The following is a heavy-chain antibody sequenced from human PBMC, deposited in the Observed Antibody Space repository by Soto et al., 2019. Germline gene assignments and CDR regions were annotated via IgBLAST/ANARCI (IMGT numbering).Heavy chain of an antibody. CDR3: AKGPSGDYGFDY. J-gene: IGHJ4*02. V-gene: IGHV3-23*01. CDR1: GFTFSSYA. CDR2: ISGSGGST. Sequence: GGSLRLSCAASGFTFSSYAMSWVRQAPGKGLEWVSAISGSGGSTYYADSVKGRFTISRDNSKNTLYLKMNSLRAEDTAVYYCAKGPSGDYGFDYWGQGTLVTVSS. D-gene: IGHD4-17*01.